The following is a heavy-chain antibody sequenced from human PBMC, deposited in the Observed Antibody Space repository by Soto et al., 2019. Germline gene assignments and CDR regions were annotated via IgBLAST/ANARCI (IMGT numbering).Heavy chain of an antibody. CDR1: GGSINSYW. Sequence: SETLSLTCSASGGSINSYWWSWIRQPAGKGLEWIGRVCSSGTTDYNPSLNSRATMSVETSKNQFSLKLSSVTAADTAVYYCARDIGSFAYGEGYWGQGIQVTVSS. V-gene: IGHV4-4*07. CDR2: VCSSGTT. CDR3: ARDIGSFAYGEGY. J-gene: IGHJ4*02. D-gene: IGHD3-10*01.